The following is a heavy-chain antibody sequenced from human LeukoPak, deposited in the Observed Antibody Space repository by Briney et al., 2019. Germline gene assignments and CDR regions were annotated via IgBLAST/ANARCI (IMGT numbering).Heavy chain of an antibody. CDR2: ISSSGRTT. CDR3: AREGGYNTPNAFDI. J-gene: IGHJ3*02. CDR1: GFTFSDNY. D-gene: IGHD3-22*01. V-gene: IGHV3-11*01. Sequence: PGGSLRLSCAASGFTFSDNYMSWIRQAPGKGVEWVSYISSSGRTTVYADSVKGRFTISRDNTKTSLSLQMNSLRAEDTAVYYCAREGGYNTPNAFDIWGQGTMVTVSS.